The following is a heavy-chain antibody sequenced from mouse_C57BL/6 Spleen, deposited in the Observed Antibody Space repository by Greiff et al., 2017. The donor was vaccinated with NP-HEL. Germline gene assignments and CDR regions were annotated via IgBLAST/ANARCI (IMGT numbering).Heavy chain of an antibody. CDR2: FYPGSGSI. D-gene: IGHD2-4*01. CDR1: GYTFTEYT. V-gene: IGHV1-62-2*01. J-gene: IGHJ3*01. CDR3: ARHESYYDRDGAWFAY. Sequence: VQLVEPGAELVKPGASVKLSCKASGYTFTEYTIHWVKQRSGQGLEWIGWFYPGSGSIKYNEKFKDKATLTADKSSSTVYMELSRLTSEDSAVYFCARHESYYDRDGAWFAYWGQGTLVTVSA.